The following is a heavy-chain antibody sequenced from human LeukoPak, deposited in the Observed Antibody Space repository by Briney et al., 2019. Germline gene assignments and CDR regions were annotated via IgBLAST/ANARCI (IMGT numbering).Heavy chain of an antibody. CDR2: MSYDGFNI. CDR3: ARVFSDADSGNYLQF. V-gene: IGHV3-30*03. J-gene: IGHJ1*01. D-gene: IGHD3-10*01. Sequence: GGSLRLSCTASGFVFNSYGIHWVRQAPDKGLEWVALMSYDGFNIYYADSVRGRFTISRVNSKNTVYLQMNSLRREDTAVYYCARVFSDADSGNYLQFWGQGTLVTVST. CDR1: GFVFNSYG.